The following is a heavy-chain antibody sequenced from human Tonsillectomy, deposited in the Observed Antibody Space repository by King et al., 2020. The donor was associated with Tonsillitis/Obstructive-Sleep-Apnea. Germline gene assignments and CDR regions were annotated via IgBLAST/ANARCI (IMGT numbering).Heavy chain of an antibody. J-gene: IGHJ4*02. CDR1: GYSFTSYW. Sequence: QLVQSGAEVKKPGESLKISCKGSGYSFTSYWIGWVRQMPGKGLEWMGIIYPGDSDTRYSPSFQGQVTISADKSNSPAYLQWGSLKASDTAMYYCAGHIPRGGSYYQYYFDYWGQGTLVTVSS. V-gene: IGHV5-51*01. CDR2: IYPGDSDT. CDR3: AGHIPRGGSYYQYYFDY. D-gene: IGHD1-26*01.